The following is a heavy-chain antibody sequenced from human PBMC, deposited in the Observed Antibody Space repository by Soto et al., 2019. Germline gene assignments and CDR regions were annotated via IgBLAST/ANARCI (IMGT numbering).Heavy chain of an antibody. Sequence: ASVKVSWKASGGTFSSYAISWVRQAPGQGLEWMGGIIPIFGTANYAQKFQGRVTITADESTSTAYMELSSLRSEDTAVYYCARDGPPSSTYSMDVWGQGTTVTVSS. CDR3: ARDGPPSSTYSMDV. D-gene: IGHD2-2*01. CDR2: IIPIFGTA. CDR1: GGTFSSYA. V-gene: IGHV1-69*13. J-gene: IGHJ6*02.